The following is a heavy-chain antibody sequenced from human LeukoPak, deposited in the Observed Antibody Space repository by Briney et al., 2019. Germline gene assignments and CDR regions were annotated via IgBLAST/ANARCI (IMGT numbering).Heavy chain of an antibody. CDR3: AKSRIVLVHYFDY. Sequence: GGSLRLSCAASGFIFSRYRMSWVRQAPGKGLEWVSTISGSGASTYYADSVKGRFTISRDNSKNTLHLQMNSLRAEDTAVYYCAKSRIVLVHYFDYWGQGTLVTVSS. D-gene: IGHD1-26*01. J-gene: IGHJ4*02. V-gene: IGHV3-23*01. CDR2: ISGSGAST. CDR1: GFIFSRYR.